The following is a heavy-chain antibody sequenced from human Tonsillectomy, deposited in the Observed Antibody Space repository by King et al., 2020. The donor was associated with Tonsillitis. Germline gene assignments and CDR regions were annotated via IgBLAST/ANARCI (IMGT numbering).Heavy chain of an antibody. CDR1: GYTFNNYD. D-gene: IGHD6-6*01. Sequence: QLVQSGAEVRKPGASVKVSCKASGYTFNNYDINWVRQAAGQGLEWMGWMNPNSANTGYAQKFQGRVTLSRNTAIRKAYMELSSLRSEDTAVYYCARIMFNYSRSSVRRYNYHGMDVWGQGTTVTVSS. V-gene: IGHV1-8*01. CDR3: ARIMFNYSRSSVRRYNYHGMDV. J-gene: IGHJ6*02. CDR2: MNPNSANT.